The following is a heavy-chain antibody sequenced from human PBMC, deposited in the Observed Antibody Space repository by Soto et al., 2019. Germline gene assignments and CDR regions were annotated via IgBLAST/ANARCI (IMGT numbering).Heavy chain of an antibody. J-gene: IGHJ4*02. CDR3: ARNYYDSGGGFDY. Sequence: LRLSCAASGFTVSSHYMSWFRQAPGKGLEWVSVIYSGGSTYYADSVKGRFTISRDNSKNTLYLQMNSLRAEDTAVYYCARNYYDSGGGFDYWGQGTLVTVSS. CDR1: GFTVSSHY. D-gene: IGHD3-22*01. V-gene: IGHV3-53*01. CDR2: IYSGGST.